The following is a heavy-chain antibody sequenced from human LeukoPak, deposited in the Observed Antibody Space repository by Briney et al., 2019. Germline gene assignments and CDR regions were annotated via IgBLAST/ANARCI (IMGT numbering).Heavy chain of an antibody. CDR3: ARVSDGYAFDI. CDR2: INPNSGGT. J-gene: IGHJ3*02. D-gene: IGHD2-2*03. V-gene: IGHV1-2*06. CDR1: GYTFTGYY. Sequence: ASVKVSCKASGYTFTGYYMHWVRQAPGQGLEWMGRINPNSGGTNYAQKFQGRVTMTRDTSINTAYMELSRLRSDDTAVYYCARVSDGYAFDIWGQGTMVTVSS.